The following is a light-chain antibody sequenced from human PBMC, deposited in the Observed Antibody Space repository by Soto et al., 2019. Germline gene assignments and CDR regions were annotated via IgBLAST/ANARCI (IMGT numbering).Light chain of an antibody. CDR2: TAS. CDR3: IQDYNYPLT. Sequence: AIQITQSPSSLSASVGDRVTITCRASQGIRSELGWYQQKPGKAPNLLIYTASTLQSGVPSRFSGSGSGTDFTLTISSLQPEDFATYYCIQDYNYPLTFGGGTRLEIK. J-gene: IGKJ5*01. CDR1: QGIRSE. V-gene: IGKV1-6*01.